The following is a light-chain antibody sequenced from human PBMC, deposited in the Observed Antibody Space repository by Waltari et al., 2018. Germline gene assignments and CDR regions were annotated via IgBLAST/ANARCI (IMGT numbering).Light chain of an antibody. Sequence: DIQMTQSPSTLSASVGDRVTITCRASQSISSWLAWYQQKPGKAPKLLIYKASSLESGVPSRFSGRGSWTEFTLTISSLQPDEFATYYCQQYNSYQGTFGQGTKVEIK. CDR3: QQYNSYQGT. CDR2: KAS. CDR1: QSISSW. J-gene: IGKJ1*01. V-gene: IGKV1-5*03.